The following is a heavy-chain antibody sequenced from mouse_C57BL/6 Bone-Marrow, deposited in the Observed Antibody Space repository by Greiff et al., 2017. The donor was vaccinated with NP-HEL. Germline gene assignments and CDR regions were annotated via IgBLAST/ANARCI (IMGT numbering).Heavy chain of an antibody. J-gene: IGHJ2*01. V-gene: IGHV1-55*01. CDR3: ARGDYSNYVRDY. Sequence: QVQLQQPGAELVKPGASVKMSCKASGYTFTSYWITWVKQRPGQGLEWIGDIYPGSGSTNYNEKFKSKATLTVDTSSSTAYMQLSSLTSEDSAVYYCARGDYSNYVRDYWGQGTTLTVSS. CDR1: GYTFTSYW. CDR2: IYPGSGST. D-gene: IGHD2-5*01.